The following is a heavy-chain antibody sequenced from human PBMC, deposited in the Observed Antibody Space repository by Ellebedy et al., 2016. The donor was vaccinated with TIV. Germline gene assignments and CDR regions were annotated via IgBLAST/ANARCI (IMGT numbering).Heavy chain of an antibody. Sequence: GESLKISCAASGFTFSIYAMTWVRQAPGRGLEWVSAISDDGDSTHYADSVKGRFTISRDNSKNTVYLQLNSLRAEDSAVYYCAKGLSTGVTRLMYFDYWGQGTLVTVSS. CDR1: GFTFSIYA. CDR3: AKGLSTGVTRLMYFDY. CDR2: ISDDGDST. V-gene: IGHV3-23*01. D-gene: IGHD3-10*02. J-gene: IGHJ4*02.